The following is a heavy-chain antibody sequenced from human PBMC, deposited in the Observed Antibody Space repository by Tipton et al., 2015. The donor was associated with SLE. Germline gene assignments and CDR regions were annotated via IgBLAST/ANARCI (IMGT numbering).Heavy chain of an antibody. CDR1: GGSISSGGYY. CDR3: ARTPTTGFFDY. Sequence: LRLSCTVSGGSISSGGYYWSWIRQHPGKGLEWIGYIYTSGSTNYNPSLKSRVTISVDTSKNQFSLKLSSVTAADTAVYYCARTPTTGFFDYWGQGTLVTVSS. V-gene: IGHV4-61*08. D-gene: IGHD3-9*01. J-gene: IGHJ4*02. CDR2: IYTSGST.